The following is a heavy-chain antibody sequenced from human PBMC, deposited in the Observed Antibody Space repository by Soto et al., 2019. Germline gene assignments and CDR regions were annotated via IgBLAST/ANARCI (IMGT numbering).Heavy chain of an antibody. CDR1: GYNFTSYW. D-gene: IGHD3-3*01. Sequence: PGESLKISCKGSGYNFTSYWIGWVRQMPGKGLEWMGIIYPGDSNTRYSPSFQGQVTISADKSISTAYLQWSSLKASDTVMYYCARTYYDFWSGYYDWFDPWGQGTLVTVSS. CDR2: IYPGDSNT. J-gene: IGHJ5*02. CDR3: ARTYYDFWSGYYDWFDP. V-gene: IGHV5-51*01.